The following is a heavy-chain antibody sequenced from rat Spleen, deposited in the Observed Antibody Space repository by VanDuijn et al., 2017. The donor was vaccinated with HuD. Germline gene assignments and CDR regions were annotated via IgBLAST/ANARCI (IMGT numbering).Heavy chain of an antibody. CDR2: ISPSGGT. D-gene: IGHD4-6*01. Sequence: EVQLVESDGGLVQPGRSLKLSCAASGFTFRNYDMAWVRQAPTKGLEWVASISPSGGTHYPDSVKGRFTISRDIAKSTLYLQMNDLRSEDTATYYCTRGTYFRHWGQGVMVTVSS. CDR1: GFTFRNYD. J-gene: IGHJ2*01. V-gene: IGHV5S23*01. CDR3: TRGTYFRH.